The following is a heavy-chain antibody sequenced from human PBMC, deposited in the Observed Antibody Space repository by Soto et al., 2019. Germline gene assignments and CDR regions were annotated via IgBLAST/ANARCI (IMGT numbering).Heavy chain of an antibody. CDR3: TTDSYSTIIIVRFDY. V-gene: IGHV3-15*07. J-gene: IGHJ4*01. CDR1: GFTFTNAW. Sequence: GGSLRLSCAASGFTFTNAWINWVRQAPGKGLEWVGRIKSKTDGGTTDYAEPVKGRFAISRDDSDNMVYLQMNSLKIEDTAVYYCTTDSYSTIIIVRFDYWGHGTLVTVSS. D-gene: IGHD3-22*01. CDR2: IKSKTDGGTT.